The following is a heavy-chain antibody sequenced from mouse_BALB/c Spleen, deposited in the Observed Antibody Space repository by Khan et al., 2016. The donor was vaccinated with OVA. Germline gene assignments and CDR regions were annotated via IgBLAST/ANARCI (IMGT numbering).Heavy chain of an antibody. V-gene: IGHV5-4*02. Sequence: EVELVESGGGLVKPGGSLKLSCAASGFTFSDYYMYWVRQTPEKRLEWVATISDGGSYTYYPDSVKGRFTISRDNAKNNLYLQMSSLKSEDTAMYYCARAGYGGFAYWGQATLVTDSA. CDR3: ARAGYGGFAY. CDR1: GFTFSDYY. J-gene: IGHJ3*01. D-gene: IGHD1-1*02. CDR2: ISDGGSYT.